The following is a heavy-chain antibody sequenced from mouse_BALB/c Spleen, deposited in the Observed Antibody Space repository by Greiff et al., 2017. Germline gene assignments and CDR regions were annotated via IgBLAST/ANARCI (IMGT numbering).Heavy chain of an antibody. CDR3: ARSSTKDY. J-gene: IGHJ2*01. CDR1: GFTFSSFG. D-gene: IGHD5-1*01. CDR2: ISSGSSTI. V-gene: IGHV5-17*02. Sequence: DVKLVESGGGLVQPGGSRKLSCAASGFTFSSFGMHWVRQAPEKGLEWVAYISSGSSTIYYADTVKGRFTISRDNPKNTLFLQMTSLRSEDTAMYYCARSSTKDYWGQGTTLTVSS.